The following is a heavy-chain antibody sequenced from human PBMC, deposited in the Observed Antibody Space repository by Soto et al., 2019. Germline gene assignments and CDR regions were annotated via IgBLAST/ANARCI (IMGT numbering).Heavy chain of an antibody. CDR1: VYTFTNYW. D-gene: IGHD4-17*01. J-gene: IGHJ6*02. CDR2: IYPGDSDT. Sequence: PGEPLKISCKGSVYTFTNYWIVWVRQIPGKGLEWMGIIYPGDSDTRYSPSFQGQVTISADRSISTAYLQWSSLKASDTGMYYCARYPTLTDYFFHGMDVWGQGTTVTVSS. V-gene: IGHV5-51*01. CDR3: ARYPTLTDYFFHGMDV.